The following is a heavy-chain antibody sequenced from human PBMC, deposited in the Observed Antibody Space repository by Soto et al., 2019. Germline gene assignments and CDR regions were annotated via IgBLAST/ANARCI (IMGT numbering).Heavy chain of an antibody. Sequence: SGGSLRLSCSASGFTFSVYTMNWVRQAPGKGLEWVSGIYGSGDSTFYADSVTGRFTISGDNSKNTLYLQMNSLRAEDTAVYYCAKDLKPDSRWEIDYWGQGTLVTVSS. D-gene: IGHD1-26*01. J-gene: IGHJ4*02. CDR2: IYGSGDST. V-gene: IGHV3-23*01. CDR3: AKDLKPDSRWEIDY. CDR1: GFTFSVYT.